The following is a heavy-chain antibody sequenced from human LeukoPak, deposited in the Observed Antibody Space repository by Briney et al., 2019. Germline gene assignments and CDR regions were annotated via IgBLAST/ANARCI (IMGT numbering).Heavy chain of an antibody. CDR1: GASISSYY. D-gene: IGHD6-19*01. Sequence: SETLSLTCTVSGASISSYYWSWIRQPPGKGLEWIGYIYYSGSTNYNPSLKSRVTISVDTSKNQFSLKLSSVTAADTAVYYCARGIAVAGTAGGYYYYGMDVWGQGTTVTVSS. J-gene: IGHJ6*02. CDR3: ARGIAVAGTAGGYYYYGMDV. CDR2: IYYSGST. V-gene: IGHV4-59*01.